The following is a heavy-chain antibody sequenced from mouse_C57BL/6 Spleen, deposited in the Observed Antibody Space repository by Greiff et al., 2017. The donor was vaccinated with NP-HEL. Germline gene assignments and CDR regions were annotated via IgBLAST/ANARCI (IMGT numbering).Heavy chain of an antibody. J-gene: IGHJ4*01. Sequence: QVQLQQPGAELVRPGSSVKLSCKASGYTFTSYWMHWVKQRPIQGLEWIGNIDPSDSETHYNQKFKDKATLTVDKSSSTAYMQLSSLTSEDSAVYYCARVGSYYAVYCWGPGTSVTASS. CDR2: IDPSDSET. V-gene: IGHV1-52*01. CDR3: ARVGSYYAVYC. CDR1: GYTFTSYW.